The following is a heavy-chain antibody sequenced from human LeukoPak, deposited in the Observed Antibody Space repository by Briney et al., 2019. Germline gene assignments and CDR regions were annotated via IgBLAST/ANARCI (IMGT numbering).Heavy chain of an antibody. V-gene: IGHV4-59*08. CDR3: AGDYGGFEGVMDV. J-gene: IGHJ6*02. CDR1: GVSMSACY. D-gene: IGHD4-23*01. CDR2: IRHSGST. Sequence: SETLSLTCTVSGVSMSACYWMWIRQPPGKGLEWIGYIRHSGSTNYNPSLRSRVTISVDTSKNQFSLKLSAVTAADTAVYYCAGDYGGFEGVMDVWGQGITVTVSS.